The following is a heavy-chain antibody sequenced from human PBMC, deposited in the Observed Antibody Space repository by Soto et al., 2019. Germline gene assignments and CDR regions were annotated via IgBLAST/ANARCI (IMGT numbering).Heavy chain of an antibody. CDR2: IWYDGSNK. J-gene: IGHJ6*02. V-gene: IGHV3-33*03. D-gene: IGHD2-15*01. Sequence: GGSLRLSCAASGFTFSSYDMHWVRQAPGKGLECVAVIWYDGSNKYYADSVKGRFTISRDNSKNMLYLQMNSLRAEDTAVYYCVIRDSHYYYGMDVWGQGTTVTVSS. CDR3: VIRDSHYYYGMDV. CDR1: GFTFSSYD.